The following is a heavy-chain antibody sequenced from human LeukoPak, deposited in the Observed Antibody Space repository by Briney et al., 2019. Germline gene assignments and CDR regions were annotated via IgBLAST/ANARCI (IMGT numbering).Heavy chain of an antibody. CDR3: ARDWLRARSPLAAGGHLPSH. D-gene: IGHD6-13*01. CDR2: IWYDGSNK. Sequence: EGSLRLSCAASGFTFSSYGMHWVRQAPGKGLEWVAVIWYDGSNKYYADSVKGRFTISRDNSKNTLYLQMNSLRAEDTAVYYCARDWLRARSPLAAGGHLPSHWGQGTLVTVSS. J-gene: IGHJ4*02. V-gene: IGHV3-33*08. CDR1: GFTFSSYG.